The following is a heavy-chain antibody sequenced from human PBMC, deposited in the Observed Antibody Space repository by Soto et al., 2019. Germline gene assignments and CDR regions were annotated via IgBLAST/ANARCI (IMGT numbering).Heavy chain of an antibody. J-gene: IGHJ6*02. CDR1: GGSISSSSYY. D-gene: IGHD1-1*01. CDR3: ARDPYSTGTYMDV. Sequence: SETLSLTCTVSGGSISSSSYYWGWIRQPPGKGLEWIGSIYYSGSTNYNPSLKSRVTISIGTSKNQFSLKLNSVTAADTAVYYCARDPYSTGTYMDVWGQGTTVTVSS. CDR2: IYYSGST. V-gene: IGHV4-39*07.